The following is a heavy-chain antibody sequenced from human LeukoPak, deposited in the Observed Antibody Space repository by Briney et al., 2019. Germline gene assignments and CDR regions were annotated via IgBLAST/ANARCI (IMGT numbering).Heavy chain of an antibody. D-gene: IGHD6-19*01. CDR3: ARDSPVAGGIDY. Sequence: SETLSLTCTVSGGSISSSSYYWGWIRQPPGKGLEWIGSIYYSGSTYYNPSLKSRVTISVDTSKNQFSLKLSSVTAADTAVYYCARDSPVAGGIDYWGQGTLVTVSS. CDR1: GGSISSSSYY. CDR2: IYYSGST. J-gene: IGHJ4*02. V-gene: IGHV4-39*07.